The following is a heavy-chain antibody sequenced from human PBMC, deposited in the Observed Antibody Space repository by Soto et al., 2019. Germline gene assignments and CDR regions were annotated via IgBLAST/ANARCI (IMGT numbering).Heavy chain of an antibody. V-gene: IGHV4-59*01. CDR2: IYYSGNT. Sequence: QVQLQESGPGLVKPSETLSLTCTVSGGSISSYYWSWIRQPPGKGREWIGYIYYSGNTNYNSSLKSRVTISVDTYKNQFSLKLSSVTAADTAVYYCARGPPRWEVLRFFDYWGQGTLVTVSS. CDR3: ARGPPRWEVLRFFDY. CDR1: GGSISSYY. J-gene: IGHJ4*02. D-gene: IGHD1-26*01.